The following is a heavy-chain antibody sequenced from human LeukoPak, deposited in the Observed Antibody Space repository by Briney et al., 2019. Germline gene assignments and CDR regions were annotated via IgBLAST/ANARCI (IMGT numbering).Heavy chain of an antibody. CDR3: ASLPGASRAFDI. Sequence: SETLSLPCAVYGGSSSGYYWSWIRQPPGKGLEWIGEINHSGSTNYNPSLKSRVTISVDTSKNQFSLKLSSVTAADTAVYYCASLPGASRAFDIWGQGTMVTVSS. V-gene: IGHV4-34*01. CDR1: GGSSSGYY. CDR2: INHSGST. J-gene: IGHJ3*02.